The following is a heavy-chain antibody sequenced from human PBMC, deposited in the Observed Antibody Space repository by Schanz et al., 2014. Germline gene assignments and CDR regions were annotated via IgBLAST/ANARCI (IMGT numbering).Heavy chain of an antibody. CDR3: TTVERITIFEVVPYYYYYMDV. J-gene: IGHJ6*03. D-gene: IGHD3-3*01. Sequence: EVQLVESGGGLVKPGGSLRLSCSASGFTFSTYAMSWVRQAPGKGLEWVGRIKSKVDGGTTDYAAPVKGRFTISRDDSKNTLYLQMNSLKTEDTAVYYCTTVERITIFEVVPYYYYYMDVWGKGTTXTVSS. CDR1: GFTFSTYA. CDR2: IKSKVDGGTT. V-gene: IGHV3-15*01.